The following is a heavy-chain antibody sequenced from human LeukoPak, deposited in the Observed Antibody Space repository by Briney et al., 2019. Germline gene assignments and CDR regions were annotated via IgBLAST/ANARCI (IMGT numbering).Heavy chain of an antibody. Sequence: PGGSLRLSCAASGFTFSSYSVNWVRQAPGKGLEWVSSNSSSSSYIYYAGSVKGRFTISRDNAKNSLYLQMNSLRAEDTAVYYCARSITMIASDFDIWGQGTMVTVSS. J-gene: IGHJ3*02. D-gene: IGHD3-22*01. CDR3: ARSITMIASDFDI. CDR1: GFTFSSYS. V-gene: IGHV3-21*01. CDR2: NSSSSSYI.